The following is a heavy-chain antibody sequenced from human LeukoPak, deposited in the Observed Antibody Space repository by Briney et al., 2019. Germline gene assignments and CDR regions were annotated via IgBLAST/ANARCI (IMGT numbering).Heavy chain of an antibody. Sequence: GESLKISCKGSGYSFSTYWIGRVRQMPGKGLEWMGIVYPGDSDTRYSPSFQDQVIISADKSISTAYPPWSSLKASDTAIYYCARHYPGGDYFIDYWGQGTLVTVSS. CDR2: VYPGDSDT. V-gene: IGHV5-51*01. CDR3: ARHYPGGDYFIDY. D-gene: IGHD4-17*01. J-gene: IGHJ4*02. CDR1: GYSFSTYW.